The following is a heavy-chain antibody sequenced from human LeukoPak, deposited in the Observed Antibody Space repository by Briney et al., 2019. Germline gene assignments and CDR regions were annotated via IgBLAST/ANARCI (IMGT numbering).Heavy chain of an antibody. CDR2: IYQSGST. V-gene: IGHV4-30-2*01. CDR1: GGSISSGSYF. D-gene: IGHD3/OR15-3a*01. CDR3: ASGDPRGLDWLFHFDY. J-gene: IGHJ4*02. Sequence: SETPSLTCTVSGGSISSGSYFWSWIRQPPGKGLEWMGYIYQSGSTHYIPSLKSRVTISVDRSKNQFSLKLSSVTAADTAVYYCASGDPRGLDWLFHFDYWGQGTLVTVSS.